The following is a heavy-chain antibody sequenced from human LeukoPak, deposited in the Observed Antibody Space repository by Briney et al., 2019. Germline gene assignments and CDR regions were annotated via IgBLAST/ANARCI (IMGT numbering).Heavy chain of an antibody. V-gene: IGHV4-34*01. D-gene: IGHD5-12*01. CDR3: ARSGYSGYDSRQTFDY. J-gene: IGHJ4*02. CDR2: INHSGST. Sequence: SETLSLTCAVYGGSFSGYYWSWIRQPPGKGLEWIGDINHSGSTNYNPSLKSRVTISVDTSKNQFSLKLSSVTAADTAVYYCARSGYSGYDSRQTFDYWGQGTLVTVSS. CDR1: GGSFSGYY.